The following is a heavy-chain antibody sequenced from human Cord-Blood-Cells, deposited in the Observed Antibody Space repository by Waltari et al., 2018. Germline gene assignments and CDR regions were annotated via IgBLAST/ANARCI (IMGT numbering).Heavy chain of an antibody. Sequence: QVQLVQSGAEVKKPGASVKVSCKASGYTFTSYDINWVRQATGQGLEWMGWMNRNRGNTGYAQKFQGRVTMTRNTSISTAYMELSSLRSEDTAVYYCATTLTGLRDAFDIWGQGTMVTVSS. V-gene: IGHV1-8*01. J-gene: IGHJ3*02. CDR2: MNRNRGNT. D-gene: IGHD7-27*01. CDR3: ATTLTGLRDAFDI. CDR1: GYTFTSYD.